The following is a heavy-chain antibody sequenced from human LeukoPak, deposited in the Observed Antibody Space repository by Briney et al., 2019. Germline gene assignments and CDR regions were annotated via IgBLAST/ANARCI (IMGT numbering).Heavy chain of an antibody. Sequence: PGRPLRLSGAASGFTFSNYGMPWGRQAPGKGWGWVAAISDDGNYKYYGDSVKGRFTVSRDNSKNTLSLQMNSLRTEDTAVYYCAKNLLSVGYCDGGNCYGVDYWGQGILVTVSS. CDR1: GFTFSNYG. CDR2: ISDDGNYK. CDR3: AKNLLSVGYCDGGNCYGVDY. D-gene: IGHD2-15*01. V-gene: IGHV3-30*18. J-gene: IGHJ4*02.